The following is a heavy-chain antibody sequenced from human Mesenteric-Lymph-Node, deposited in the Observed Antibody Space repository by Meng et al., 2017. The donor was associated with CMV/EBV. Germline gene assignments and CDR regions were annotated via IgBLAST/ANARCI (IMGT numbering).Heavy chain of an antibody. CDR1: GFTFSSYA. J-gene: IGHJ4*02. CDR3: ARGIVVVPAALFDY. CDR2: ISYDGSNK. D-gene: IGHD2-2*01. Sequence: GESLKISCAASGFTFSSYAMHWVRQAPGKGLEWVAVISYDGSNKYYADSVKGRFTISRDNSKNTLYLQMNSLRAEDTAVYYCARGIVVVPAALFDYWGQGTLVTVSS. V-gene: IGHV3-30-3*01.